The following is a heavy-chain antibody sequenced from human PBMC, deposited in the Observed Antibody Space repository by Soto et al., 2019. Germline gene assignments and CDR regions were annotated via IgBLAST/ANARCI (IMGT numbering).Heavy chain of an antibody. J-gene: IGHJ4*02. CDR2: ISTGSNYI. CDR1: GFTFSSYS. V-gene: IGHV3-21*01. Sequence: GGSLRLSCAASGFTFSSYSMNWVRQAPGKGLDWVSSISTGSNYIYYADSVKGRFTISRDNAKNSLYLQMNSLRAEDTAVYYCARDKGRSPLDYWGQGTLVTVSS. CDR3: ARDKGRSPLDY. D-gene: IGHD2-15*01.